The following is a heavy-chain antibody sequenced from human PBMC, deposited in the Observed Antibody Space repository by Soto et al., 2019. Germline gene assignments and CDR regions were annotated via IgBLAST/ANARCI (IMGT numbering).Heavy chain of an antibody. Sequence: QVQLVESGGGVVQPGRSLRLSCAASGFTFSSYAMHWVHQAPGKGLEWVAVISYDGSNKYYADSVKGRFTISRDNSKNTLYLQMNSLRAEDTAVYYCARDFGDAFDIWGQGTMVTVSS. J-gene: IGHJ3*02. CDR2: ISYDGSNK. D-gene: IGHD3-10*01. CDR3: ARDFGDAFDI. V-gene: IGHV3-30-3*01. CDR1: GFTFSSYA.